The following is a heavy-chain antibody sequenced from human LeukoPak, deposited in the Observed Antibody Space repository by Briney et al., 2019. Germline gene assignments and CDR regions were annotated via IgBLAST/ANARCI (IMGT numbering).Heavy chain of an antibody. J-gene: IGHJ6*03. CDR2: IYHSGST. CDR1: GGSFSGYY. CDR3: ARDLSGELPPYYMDV. Sequence: SETLSLTCAVYGGSFSGYYWSWIRQPPGKGLEWIGSIYHSGSTYYNPSLKSRVTISVDTSKNQFSLKLSSVTAADTAVYYCARDLSGELPPYYMDVWGKGTTVTVSS. D-gene: IGHD3-16*01. V-gene: IGHV4-34*01.